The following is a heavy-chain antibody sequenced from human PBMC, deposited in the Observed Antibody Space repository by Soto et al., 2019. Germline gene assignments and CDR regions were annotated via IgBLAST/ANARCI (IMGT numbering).Heavy chain of an antibody. CDR1: GFTFSSYG. J-gene: IGHJ4*02. CDR3: ARDWRPYRGAVAGKPFDY. CDR2: IWYDGSNK. D-gene: IGHD6-19*01. V-gene: IGHV3-33*01. Sequence: QVQLVESGGGVVQPGRSLRLSCAASGFTFSSYGMHWVRQAPGKGLEWVAVIWYDGSNKYYADSVKGRFTISRDNSKNTLYLQMNSLRAEDTAVYYCARDWRPYRGAVAGKPFDYWGQGTLVTVSS.